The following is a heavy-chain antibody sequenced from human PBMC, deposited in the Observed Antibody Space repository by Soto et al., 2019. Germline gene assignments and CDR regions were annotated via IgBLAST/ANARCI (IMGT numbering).Heavy chain of an antibody. CDR3: ARSYYDFWSGYYNYYYYYMDV. D-gene: IGHD3-3*01. J-gene: IGHJ6*03. CDR2: IYYSGST. Sequence: SETMSLTCTVSGGSISSGGYYWSWISQHPGKGLEWIGYIYYSGSTYYNPSLKGRVTISVDTSKNQFSLKLSSVTAADTAVYYCARSYYDFWSGYYNYYYYYMDVWGKGTTVTVSS. CDR1: GGSISSGGYY. V-gene: IGHV4-31*03.